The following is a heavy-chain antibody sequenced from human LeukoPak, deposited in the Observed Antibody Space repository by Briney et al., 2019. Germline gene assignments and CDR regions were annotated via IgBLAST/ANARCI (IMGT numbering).Heavy chain of an antibody. Sequence: GGSLRLSCAASGFTFSNYWMSWVRQAPGKGLEWVANIKRDGSEKYYVDSVKGRFTISRDNAKNSLYLQMNSLRGEDTAVYYCVRVKYYDFWSGNDAFDMWGQGTMVTVSS. J-gene: IGHJ3*02. V-gene: IGHV3-7*01. CDR3: VRVKYYDFWSGNDAFDM. CDR1: GFTFSNYW. D-gene: IGHD3-3*01. CDR2: IKRDGSEK.